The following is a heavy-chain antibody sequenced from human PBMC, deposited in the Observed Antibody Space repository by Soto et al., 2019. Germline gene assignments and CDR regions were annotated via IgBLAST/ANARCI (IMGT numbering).Heavy chain of an antibody. CDR2: IYYSGST. Sequence: SLNCIISGAATSIHYWSWIRQPPGKGLEWIGYIYYSGSTNYNPSLKSRVTISVDTSKNQFSLKLIPVTAADTDVYYCERGALYYYYSSDYPTPLYYWGQGTLVTVS. V-gene: IGHV4-59*11. D-gene: IGHD3-22*01. CDR1: GAATSIHY. CDR3: ERGALYYYYSSDYPTPLYY. J-gene: IGHJ4*02.